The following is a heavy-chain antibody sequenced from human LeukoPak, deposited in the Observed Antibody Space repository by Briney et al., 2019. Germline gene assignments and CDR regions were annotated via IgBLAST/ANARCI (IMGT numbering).Heavy chain of an antibody. CDR2: INHTGST. CDR3: ARGRWDYYGSGTYGY. V-gene: IGHV4-34*01. Sequence: PSETLSLTCAVHGGSFSGHYWTWIRQPPGKGLEWIGDINHTGSTNYNPSLKSRVTISVDTSKNQFSLKLRSVTAADMAVYYCARGRWDYYGSGTYGYWGQGTLVTVSS. D-gene: IGHD3-10*01. J-gene: IGHJ4*02. CDR1: GGSFSGHY.